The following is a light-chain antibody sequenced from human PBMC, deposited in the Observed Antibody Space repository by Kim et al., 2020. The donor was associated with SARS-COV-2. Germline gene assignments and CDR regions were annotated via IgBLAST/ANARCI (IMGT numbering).Light chain of an antibody. V-gene: IGKV1-5*01. CDR1: QSISEC. CDR2: DAS. CDR3: QQYRTKSIRT. J-gene: IGKJ1*01. Sequence: DIQMTQSPSTLSASVGDRVTITCRVSQSISECLAWYQQKPGKAPNLLIYDASTLESGVPSRFSGSGSGTEFTLTISSLQPDDFATYYCQQYRTKSIRTFGQGTKVDIK.